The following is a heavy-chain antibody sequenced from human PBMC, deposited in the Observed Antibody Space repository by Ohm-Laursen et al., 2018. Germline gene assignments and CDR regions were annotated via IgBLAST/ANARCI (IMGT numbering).Heavy chain of an antibody. J-gene: IGHJ4*02. V-gene: IGHV4-4*07. D-gene: IGHD1-26*01. CDR2: INISGST. CDR3: AGRGY. CDR1: GGSISSYY. Sequence: SETLSLTCSISGGSISSYYWSWIRQPAGKGLEWIGRINISGSTNYNPSLKSRVTMSVDTSKNQFSLNLSSVTAADTAVYYCAGRGYWGQGTLVTVSS.